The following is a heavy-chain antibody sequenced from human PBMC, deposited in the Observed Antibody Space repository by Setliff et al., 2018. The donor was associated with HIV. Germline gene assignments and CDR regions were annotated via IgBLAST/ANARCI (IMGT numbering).Heavy chain of an antibody. CDR1: GYTFTSYG. J-gene: IGHJ6*02. CDR2: INAGNGNT. V-gene: IGHV1-3*01. D-gene: IGHD6-19*01. Sequence: ASVKVSCKASGYTFTSYGISWVRQAPGQGLEWMGWINAGNGNTKYSQKFQGRVTITRDTSASTAYMELGSLRSEDTAVYYCARLNRWSIAVAGTHLYYYGMDVWGQGTTVTVSS. CDR3: ARLNRWSIAVAGTHLYYYGMDV.